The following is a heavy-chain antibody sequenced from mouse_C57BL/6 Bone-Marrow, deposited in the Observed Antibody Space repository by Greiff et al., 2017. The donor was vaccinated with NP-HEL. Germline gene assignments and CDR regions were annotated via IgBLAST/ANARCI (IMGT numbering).Heavy chain of an antibody. J-gene: IGHJ1*03. CDR3: ARDGRSDGWYFDV. V-gene: IGHV1-50*01. CDR2: IDPSDSYT. Sequence: VQLQQPGAELVKPGASVKLSCKASGYTFTSYWMQWVKQRPGQGLEWIGEIDPSDSYTNYNQKFKGKATLTVDTSSSTAYMQLSSLTSEDSAVYYCARDGRSDGWYFDVWGTGTTVTVSS. D-gene: IGHD1-1*01. CDR1: GYTFTSYW.